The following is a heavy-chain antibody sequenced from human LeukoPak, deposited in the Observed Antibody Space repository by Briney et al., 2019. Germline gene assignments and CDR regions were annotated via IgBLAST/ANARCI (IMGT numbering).Heavy chain of an antibody. CDR3: ARERWDYIIDY. D-gene: IGHD4/OR15-4a*01. V-gene: IGHV3-48*01. CDR2: ISSSSSTI. J-gene: IGHJ4*02. CDR1: GFAFSTYS. Sequence: GGSVRLSCAASGFAFSTYSMNWVRQAPGKGLEWVSYISSSSSTIYYADSVQGRFTISRDKAKNLLYLQMNNLRADDTALYYCARERWDYIIDYWGQGTLVTVSS.